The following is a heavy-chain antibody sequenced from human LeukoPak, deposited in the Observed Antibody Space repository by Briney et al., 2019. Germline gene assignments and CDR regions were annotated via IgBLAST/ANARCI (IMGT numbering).Heavy chain of an antibody. D-gene: IGHD6-6*01. Sequence: SPSETLALTCAVYGGSFSGYYWSWIRQSPGTGLEWIGEINDSGSTNYNPSLKSRVTFSVDTSKNQFSLNLSSVTAADTAVYYCARVEYSSSGDAFDIWGQGTMVTVSS. CDR2: INDSGST. CDR1: GGSFSGYY. J-gene: IGHJ3*02. V-gene: IGHV4-34*01. CDR3: ARVEYSSSGDAFDI.